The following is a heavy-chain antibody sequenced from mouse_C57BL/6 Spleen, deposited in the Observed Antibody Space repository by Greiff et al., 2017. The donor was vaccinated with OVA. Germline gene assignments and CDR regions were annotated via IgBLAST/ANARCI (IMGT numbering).Heavy chain of an antibody. CDR3: ARMGSGLDYFDY. CDR2: ISSGSSTI. D-gene: IGHD3-2*02. CDR1: GFTFSDYG. Sequence: DVKLQESGGGLVKPGGSLKLSCAASGFTFSDYGMHWVRQAPEQGLEWVAYISSGSSTINYADTVKGRFTISRDNAKNTLFLQMTSLRSEDTAVYYCARMGSGLDYFDYWGQGTTLTVSS. J-gene: IGHJ2*01. V-gene: IGHV5-17*01.